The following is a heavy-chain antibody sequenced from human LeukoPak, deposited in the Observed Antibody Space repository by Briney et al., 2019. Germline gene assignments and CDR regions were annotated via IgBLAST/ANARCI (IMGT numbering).Heavy chain of an antibody. J-gene: IGHJ6*02. CDR2: IYYSGST. V-gene: IGHV4-59*01. CDR3: ARVEQWLVRRTKDYYYYYGMDV. Sequence: PSETLSLTCTVSGGSISSYYWSWIRQPPGKGLEWIGYIYYSGSTNYNPSLKSRVTISVDTSKNQFSLKLSSVTAADTAVYYCARVEQWLVRRTKDYYYYYGMDVWGQGTTVTVSS. CDR1: GGSISSYY. D-gene: IGHD6-19*01.